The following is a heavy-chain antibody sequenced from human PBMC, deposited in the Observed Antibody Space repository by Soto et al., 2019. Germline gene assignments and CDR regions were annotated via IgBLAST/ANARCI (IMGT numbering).Heavy chain of an antibody. CDR2: IYYSGST. CDR1: GGSISSGGYY. J-gene: IGHJ4*02. V-gene: IGHV4-31*03. Sequence: QVQLQESGPGLVKPSQTLSLTCTVSGGSISSGGYYWSWIRQHPGKGLEWIGYIYYSGSTYYNPPLRSRVTIAVDTSKNQFSLKLSSVTAADPAVYYWARSVGVAAAGPFDYWGQGTLVTVSS. D-gene: IGHD6-13*01. CDR3: ARSVGVAAAGPFDY.